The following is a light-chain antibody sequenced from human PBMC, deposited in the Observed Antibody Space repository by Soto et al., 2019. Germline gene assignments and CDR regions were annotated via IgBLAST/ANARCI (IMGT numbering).Light chain of an antibody. J-gene: IGKJ1*01. CDR2: DAS. CDR3: QQYSDWPLT. Sequence: EIVMTQSPATLSVFPGERATFSCRASQVFGSSLAWYQQKPGQAPRLLIYDASTRATGIPARFSGSGSGTEFTLTISSLQSEDFAVYYCQQYSDWPLTFGQGTKVEIK. V-gene: IGKV3-15*01. CDR1: QVFGSS.